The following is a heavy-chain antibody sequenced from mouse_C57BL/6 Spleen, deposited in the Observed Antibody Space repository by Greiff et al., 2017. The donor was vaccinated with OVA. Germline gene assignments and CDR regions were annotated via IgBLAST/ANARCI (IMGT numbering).Heavy chain of an antibody. V-gene: IGHV1-81*01. Sequence: VMLVESGAELARPGASVKLSCKASGYTFTSYGISWVKQRTGQGLEWIGEIYPRSGNTYYNEKFKGKATLTADKSSSTAYMELRSLTSEDSAVYFCARGEYYGSSYHWYFDVWGTGTTVTVSS. J-gene: IGHJ1*03. CDR1: GYTFTSYG. CDR3: ARGEYYGSSYHWYFDV. CDR2: IYPRSGNT. D-gene: IGHD1-1*01.